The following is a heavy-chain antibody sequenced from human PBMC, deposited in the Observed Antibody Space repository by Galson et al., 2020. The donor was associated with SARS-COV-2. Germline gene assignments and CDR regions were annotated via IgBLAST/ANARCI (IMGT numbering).Heavy chain of an antibody. CDR3: ARLTPTVTSRGFFDY. D-gene: IGHD4-17*01. CDR2: IFYSGST. J-gene: IGHJ4*02. V-gene: IGHV4-39*01. CDR1: GGSMSSSDYS. Sequence: SETLSLTCSVSGGSMSSSDYSWGWIRQPPGKGLEWIGRIFYSGSTYYNPSLKSRVTISVDTSKNQFSLKLNFVTAADTAVYYCARLTPTVTSRGFFDYWGQGTLVTVSS.